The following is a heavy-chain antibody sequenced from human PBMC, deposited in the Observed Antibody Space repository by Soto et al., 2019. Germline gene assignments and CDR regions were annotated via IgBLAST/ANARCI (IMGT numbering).Heavy chain of an antibody. CDR3: AKEGNMGSSSWYYFDY. Sequence: QVQLVESGGGVVQPGRSLRLSCAASGFTFSSNGMHWVRQAPGKGLVWVATIWYDSSNKYYADSVKGRFTISRDNSKNTLYVQMNNLRAEDTAVYYCAKEGNMGSSSWYYFDYWGQGTLVTVSS. CDR2: IWYDSSNK. CDR1: GFTFSSNG. J-gene: IGHJ4*02. D-gene: IGHD6-13*01. V-gene: IGHV3-33*06.